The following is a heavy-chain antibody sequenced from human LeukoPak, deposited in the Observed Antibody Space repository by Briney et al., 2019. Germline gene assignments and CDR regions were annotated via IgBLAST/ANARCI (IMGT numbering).Heavy chain of an antibody. CDR3: ARSFLRDWYFDI. V-gene: IGHV4-59*01. Sequence: SETLSLTCTVSGGSISSYYWSWIRQPPGMGLEWIGYIYYSGSTNYNPSLKNRVTISVDTSKDQFSLRLTSVTAADTAMYYCARSFLRDWYFDIWGRGTLVTVSS. CDR2: IYYSGST. J-gene: IGHJ2*01. CDR1: GGSISSYY.